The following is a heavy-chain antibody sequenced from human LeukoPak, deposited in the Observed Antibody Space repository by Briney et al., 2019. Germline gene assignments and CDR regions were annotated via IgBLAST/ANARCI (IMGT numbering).Heavy chain of an antibody. CDR1: GGTFSSYA. CDR3: ANTGRGDYYGMDV. D-gene: IGHD5-18*01. Sequence: ASVKVSCKASGGTFSSYAVSWVRQAPGQGLEWMGGIIPIFGTANYAQKFQGRVTITADESTSTAYMELSSLRSEDTAVYYCANTGRGDYYGMDVWGQGTTVTVSS. J-gene: IGHJ6*02. CDR2: IIPIFGTA. V-gene: IGHV1-69*01.